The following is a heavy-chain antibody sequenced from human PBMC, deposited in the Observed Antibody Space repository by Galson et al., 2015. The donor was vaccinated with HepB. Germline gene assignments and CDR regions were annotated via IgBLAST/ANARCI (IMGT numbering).Heavy chain of an antibody. CDR1: GYRFTNYW. Sequence: SGAEVKKPGESLRISCKGSGYRFTNYWISWVRQMPGKGLEWMGRIDPSDSYIKYSPSFQGHVTISADKSISTAYLQWSSLKASDTAMYYCATSYYYDSSGYKGAIDYWGQGTLVTVSP. CDR2: IDPSDSYI. V-gene: IGHV5-10-1*01. D-gene: IGHD3-22*01. J-gene: IGHJ4*02. CDR3: ATSYYYDSSGYKGAIDY.